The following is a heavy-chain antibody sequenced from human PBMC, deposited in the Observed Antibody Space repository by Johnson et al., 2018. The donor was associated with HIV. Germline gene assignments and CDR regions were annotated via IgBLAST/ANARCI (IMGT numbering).Heavy chain of an antibody. Sequence: VQVLESGGDLVQPGRSLRLSCTASGFTFGEYAMSWVRQAPGKGLEWVSVLFSGDSTNYADSVKGRFTISRENVKSTLSLQMTSLRAEYAAVYYCAKYGGGGTYFSAFDIWGQGTMVTVSS. CDR1: GFTFGEYA. J-gene: IGHJ3*02. CDR3: AKYGGGGTYFSAFDI. D-gene: IGHD1-26*01. CDR2: LFSGDST. V-gene: IGHV3-23*03.